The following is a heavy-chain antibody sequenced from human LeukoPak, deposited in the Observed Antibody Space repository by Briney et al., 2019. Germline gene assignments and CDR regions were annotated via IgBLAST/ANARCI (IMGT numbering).Heavy chain of an antibody. Sequence: PGGSLRLSCAVSGITLSNYGMSWVRQAPGKGLEWVAGISDSGGRTKYADSVKGRFTISRDNSKNTLYLQMNSLRAEDTAVYFCAKRGVVIRDILVGFHKEAYYFDSWGQGALVTVSS. D-gene: IGHD2-15*01. CDR2: ISDSGGRT. J-gene: IGHJ4*02. CDR1: GITLSNYG. CDR3: AKRGVVIRDILVGFHKEAYYFDS. V-gene: IGHV3-23*01.